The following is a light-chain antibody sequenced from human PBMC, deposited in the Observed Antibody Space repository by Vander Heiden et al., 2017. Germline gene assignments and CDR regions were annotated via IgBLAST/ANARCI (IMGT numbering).Light chain of an antibody. CDR1: SGSIASNY. CDR2: EDN. Sequence: NFILTQPPPVSESPGKTVTISCTRSSGSIASNYVQWYQQRPGSSPNTVIYEDNQRPSGVPDRVSGSIDSSSNSASLTISGLKTEDEADYYCQSYDSSNAVFGGGTKLTVL. V-gene: IGLV6-57*01. J-gene: IGLJ7*01. CDR3: QSYDSSNAV.